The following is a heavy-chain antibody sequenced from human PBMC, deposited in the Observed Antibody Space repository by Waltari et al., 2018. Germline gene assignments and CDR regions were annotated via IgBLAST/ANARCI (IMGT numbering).Heavy chain of an antibody. CDR1: GFMFSCYG. D-gene: IGHD2-21*01. CDR3: ARDDSAPGNNFDI. CDR2: IPYDGSYK. J-gene: IGHJ3*02. V-gene: IGHV3-33*01. Sequence: QVQLVESGGGVVQPGRSLRISCAASGFMFSCYGMHWVRQAPGKGLEWLAVIPYDGSYKFYADSVKGRFTISRDNSKNTLDLQMNSLRVEDTAVYYCARDDSAPGNNFDIWGQGTMVTVSS.